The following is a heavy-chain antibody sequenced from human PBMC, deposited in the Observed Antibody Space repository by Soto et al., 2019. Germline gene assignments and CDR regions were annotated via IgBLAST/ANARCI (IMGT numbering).Heavy chain of an antibody. J-gene: IGHJ5*02. CDR1: GGSVSSGSYY. CDR3: ARVPARRVWFDP. V-gene: IGHV4-61*01. Sequence: QVQLQESGPGLVKPSETLSLTCTVSGGSVSSGSYYWSWIRQPPGKGLEWIGYIYYSGSTNYNPSLKSRVTISVDASKNQFSLKRSSVTAADTAVYYWARVPARRVWFDPGGQGTLVTVSA. CDR2: IYYSGST.